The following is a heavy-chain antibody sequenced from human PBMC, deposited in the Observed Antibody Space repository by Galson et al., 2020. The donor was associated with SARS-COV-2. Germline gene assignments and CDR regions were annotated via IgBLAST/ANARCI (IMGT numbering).Heavy chain of an antibody. CDR3: AKNGDSLNTICGVVIISCLFDY. CDR2: ISGNGSST. Sequence: GGSLRLSCAASGFTFSSYAMSWVRQAPGKGLEWVSAISGNGSSTYYADSVKGRFTISRDNSKNTLYLQMNSLRAEDTAVYYCAKNGDSLNTICGVVIISCLFDYWGQGTLVTVSS. CDR1: GFTFSSYA. J-gene: IGHJ4*02. D-gene: IGHD3-3*01. V-gene: IGHV3-23*01.